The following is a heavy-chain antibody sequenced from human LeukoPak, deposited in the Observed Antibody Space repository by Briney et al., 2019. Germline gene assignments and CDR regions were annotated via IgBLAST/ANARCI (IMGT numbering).Heavy chain of an antibody. CDR2: IDWDDDK. J-gene: IGHJ4*02. D-gene: IGHD2-2*01. CDR3: ARITTYCSSTSCYLSHFDY. V-gene: IGHV2-70*11. Sequence: SGPTLVNPTQTLTLTCTFSGFSLSTSGMCVSWIRQPPGKALEWLARIDWDDDKYYSTSLKTRLTISKDTSKNQVVLTMTNMDPVDTATYYCARITTYCSSTSCYLSHFDYWGQGTLVTVSS. CDR1: GFSLSTSGMC.